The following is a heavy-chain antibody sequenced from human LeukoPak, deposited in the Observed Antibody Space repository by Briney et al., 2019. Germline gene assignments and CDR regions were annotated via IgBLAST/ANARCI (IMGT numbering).Heavy chain of an antibody. CDR1: GGSISSYY. J-gene: IGHJ6*02. Sequence: SETLSLTCTVSGGSISSYYWSWIRQPPGKGLEWIGYIYYSGSTNYYPSLKSRVTISVDTSKNQFSLKLSSVTAADTAVYYCARRGILYGMDVWGQGTTVTVSS. CDR2: IYYSGST. CDR3: ARRGILYGMDV. D-gene: IGHD3-16*01. V-gene: IGHV4-59*08.